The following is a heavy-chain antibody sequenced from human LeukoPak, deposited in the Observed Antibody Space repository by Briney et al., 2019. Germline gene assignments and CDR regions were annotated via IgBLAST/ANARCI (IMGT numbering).Heavy chain of an antibody. D-gene: IGHD5-12*01. CDR3: ARGIYTGGAFDI. V-gene: IGHV1-8*03. CDR2: MNINSGNT. CDR1: GYTFSSDD. J-gene: IGHJ3*02. Sequence: ASVKVSCKASGYTFSSDDINWVRQAAGQGLEWMGWMNINSGNTGYAQNFQGRVTITRDTSIRTAYMELSSLRSEDTAVYYCARGIYTGGAFDIWGQGTMVTVSS.